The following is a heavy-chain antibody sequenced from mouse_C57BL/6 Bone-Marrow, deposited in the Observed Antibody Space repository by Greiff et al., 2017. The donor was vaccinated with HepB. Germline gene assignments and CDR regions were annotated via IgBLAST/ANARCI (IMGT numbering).Heavy chain of an antibody. CDR3: AKTVLLGCAMDY. Sequence: QVQLKESGPGLVQPSQSLSITCTVSGFSLTSYGVHWVRQSPGKGLEWLGVIWRGESTDYNAALMSRLSITKDNSKSQVFFKMNSLQADDTAIYYFAKTVLLGCAMDYCGQGTSAPVSS. J-gene: IGHJ4*01. V-gene: IGHV2-5*01. D-gene: IGHD3-3*01. CDR2: IWRGEST. CDR1: GFSLTSYG.